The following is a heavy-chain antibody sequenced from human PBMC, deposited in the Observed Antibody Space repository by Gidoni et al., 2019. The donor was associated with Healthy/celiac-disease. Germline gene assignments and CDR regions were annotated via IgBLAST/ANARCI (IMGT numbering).Heavy chain of an antibody. Sequence: QVQLQQRGAGLLKPSDTLSLTCAVYGGSFSGYYWSWIRQPPGKGLEWIGEINHSGSTNYNPSLKSRVTISVDTSKNQFSLKLSSVTAADTAVYYCAREHTTVTGWDWFDPWGQGTLVTVSS. CDR3: AREHTTVTGWDWFDP. V-gene: IGHV4-34*01. CDR2: INHSGST. D-gene: IGHD4-4*01. CDR1: GGSFSGYY. J-gene: IGHJ5*02.